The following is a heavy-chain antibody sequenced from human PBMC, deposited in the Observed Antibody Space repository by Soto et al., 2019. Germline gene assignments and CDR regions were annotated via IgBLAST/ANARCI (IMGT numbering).Heavy chain of an antibody. D-gene: IGHD3-22*01. CDR2: ISYDGSNK. J-gene: IGHJ6*04. V-gene: IGHV3-30-3*01. CDR3: ARASSGTFYVMDV. Sequence: QVQLVESGGGVVQPGRSLRLSCAASGFTFSSYTMHWVRQAPGKGREWVALISYDGSNKYYADSVKGRFTISRDNSKNTLYLQVNSLRPDDTAVYYCARASSGTFYVMDVWGRGATVTVSS. CDR1: GFTFSSYT.